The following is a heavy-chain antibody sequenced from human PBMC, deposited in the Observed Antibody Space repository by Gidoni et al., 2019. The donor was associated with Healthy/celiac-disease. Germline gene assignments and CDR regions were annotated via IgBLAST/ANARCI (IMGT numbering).Heavy chain of an antibody. Sequence: QVQLQESGTGLVKPSQTLSLTCTVSGGSIRSGGYYWSWIRQHPGKGLEWIGYIYYSGSTYYNPSLKSRVTISVDTSKNQFSLKLSSVTAADTAVYYCARVGYYDSPVRYFDLWGRGTLVTVSS. CDR3: ARVGYYDSPVRYFDL. CDR2: IYYSGST. V-gene: IGHV4-31*03. J-gene: IGHJ2*01. CDR1: GGSIRSGGYY. D-gene: IGHD3-22*01.